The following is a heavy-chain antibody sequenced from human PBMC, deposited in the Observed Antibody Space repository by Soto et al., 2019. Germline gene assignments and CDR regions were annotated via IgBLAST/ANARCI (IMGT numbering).Heavy chain of an antibody. CDR1: GFTFSNYW. D-gene: IGHD6-13*01. CDR2: IKQDGTEK. Sequence: GGSLRLSCAVSGFTFSNYWMTWVRQAPGKGLEWVANIKQDGTEKHYVDSVRGRFTISRDNSKNTLYLQMNSLRAEDTAVYYCAIGLDSSSWYGYWGQGTLVTVSS. V-gene: IGHV3-7*03. J-gene: IGHJ4*02. CDR3: AIGLDSSSWYGY.